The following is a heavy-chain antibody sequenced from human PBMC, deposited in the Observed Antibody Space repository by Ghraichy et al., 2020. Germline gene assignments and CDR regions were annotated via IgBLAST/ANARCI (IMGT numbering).Heavy chain of an antibody. D-gene: IGHD2-2*01. J-gene: IGHJ4*02. CDR2: INHSGST. Sequence: SETLSLTCAVYGGSFSGYYWSWIRQPPGKGLEWIGEINHSGSTNYNPSLKSRVTISVDTSKNQFSLKLSSVTAADTAVYYCARGFPPSARDCSSTSCYPGFRQYYERSRRYFDYWGQGTLVTVSS. CDR3: ARGFPPSARDCSSTSCYPGFRQYYERSRRYFDY. V-gene: IGHV4-34*01. CDR1: GGSFSGYY.